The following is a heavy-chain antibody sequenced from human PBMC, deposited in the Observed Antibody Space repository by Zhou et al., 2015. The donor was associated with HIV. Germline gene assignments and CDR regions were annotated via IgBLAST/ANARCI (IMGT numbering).Heavy chain of an antibody. Sequence: QVQLVQSGAEVKKPGASVKVSCKASGYTFTSYDINWVRQATGQGLEWMGWMNPNSGNTGYAQKFQGRVTMTTDTSTSTAYMELRSLRSDDTAVYYCARATGNQGSEYFQHWGQGTLVTVSS. CDR3: ARATGNQGSEYFQH. CDR2: MNPNSGNT. V-gene: IGHV1-8*01. J-gene: IGHJ1*01. CDR1: GYTFTSYD.